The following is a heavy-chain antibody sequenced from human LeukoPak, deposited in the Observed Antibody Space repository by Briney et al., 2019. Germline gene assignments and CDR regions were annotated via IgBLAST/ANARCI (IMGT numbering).Heavy chain of an antibody. D-gene: IGHD2-21*02. CDR2: ISSDNSII. V-gene: IGHV3-48*04. Sequence: GGSLRLSCAASGFTFSNFGMNWVRQAPGKGLEWVSYISSDNSIIYYADSVTGRFTISRDNAKNSLYLQMNSLRAEDTAVYYCARGPYCGGDCSWYFDLWGRGTLVTVSS. J-gene: IGHJ2*01. CDR1: GFTFSNFG. CDR3: ARGPYCGGDCSWYFDL.